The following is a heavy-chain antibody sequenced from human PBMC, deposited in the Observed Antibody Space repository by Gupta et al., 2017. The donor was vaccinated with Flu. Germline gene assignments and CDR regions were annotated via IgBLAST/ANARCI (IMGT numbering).Heavy chain of an antibody. Sequence: FRFRSYWMEWVRQAPGKELEWVANIAADESVKNDADSVKGRFNIYREDDKDSLFLQMNSLRAEDTAVYYCARNRGWQQLDYWGQGALVTVSS. V-gene: IGHV3-7*01. CDR1: FRFRSYW. CDR2: IAADESVK. J-gene: IGHJ4*02. CDR3: ARNRGWQQLDY.